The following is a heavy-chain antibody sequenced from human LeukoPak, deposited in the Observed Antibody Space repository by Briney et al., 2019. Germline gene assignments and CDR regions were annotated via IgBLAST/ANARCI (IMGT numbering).Heavy chain of an antibody. J-gene: IGHJ3*02. CDR1: GYTFTSYG. Sequence: ASVKVSCKASGYTFTSYGVSWVRQAPGQGLEWMGWISAYNGNTIYAHKLQGRVTTTTDTSTSTAYMELRSLRSDDTAVYYCARTLVRGIGDAFEIWGQGTMVTVSS. V-gene: IGHV1-18*01. CDR3: ARTLVRGIGDAFEI. CDR2: ISAYNGNT. D-gene: IGHD3-10*01.